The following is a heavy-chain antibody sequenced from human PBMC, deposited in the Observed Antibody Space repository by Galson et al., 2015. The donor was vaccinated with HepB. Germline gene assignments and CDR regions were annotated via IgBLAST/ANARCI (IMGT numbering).Heavy chain of an antibody. CDR2: IYPDDSDT. D-gene: IGHD5-18*01. CDR3: ARLRSGGYSFVQDFDY. J-gene: IGHJ4*02. Sequence: QSGAEVKEPGESLKISCKGSGYSFTSYWIGWVRQMPGKGLEWMGIIYPDDSDTRYSPSFQGQVTISADKSISTAYLQWTSLKASDTAMFYCARLRSGGYSFVQDFDYWGQGTLVTVSS. CDR1: GYSFTSYW. V-gene: IGHV5-51*01.